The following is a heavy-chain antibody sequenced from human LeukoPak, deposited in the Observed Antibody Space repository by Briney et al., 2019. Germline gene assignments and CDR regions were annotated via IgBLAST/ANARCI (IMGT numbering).Heavy chain of an antibody. D-gene: IGHD2-15*01. CDR3: ARDTGYKGYCSGGSCSYARGPYYYYMDV. CDR1: GGSISSYY. CDR2: IYYSGST. J-gene: IGHJ6*03. Sequence: PSETLSLTCSVSGGSISSYYWSWIRQPPGKGLEWIGYIYYSGSTNYNPSLKSRVTISVDTSKNQFSLKLSSVTAADTAVYYCARDTGYKGYCSGGSCSYARGPYYYYMDVWGKGTTVTISS. V-gene: IGHV4-59*01.